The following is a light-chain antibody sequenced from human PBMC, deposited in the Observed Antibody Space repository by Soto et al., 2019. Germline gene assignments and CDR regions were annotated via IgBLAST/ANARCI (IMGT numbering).Light chain of an antibody. CDR1: QGISSS. CDR3: QQYYSYPSIT. J-gene: IGKJ5*01. CDR2: AAS. Sequence: AIRMTQSPSSFSASTGDRVTITCRASQGISSSLARYQQTPVKAPKLLIYAASTLQSGVPSRFSGSGSGTDFTLTISCLQSEDFATYYCQQYYSYPSITFGQGTRLEIK. V-gene: IGKV1-8*01.